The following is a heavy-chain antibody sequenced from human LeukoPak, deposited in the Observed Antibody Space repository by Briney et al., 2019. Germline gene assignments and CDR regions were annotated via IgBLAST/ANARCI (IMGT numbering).Heavy chain of an antibody. CDR1: GFTFRDYY. CDR3: ARSDTSGPRGDY. Sequence: GGSLRLSCAASGFTFRDYYMTWIRQAPGKGLEWVSYISESGGTTHYADSVKGRFTISRANAKNSLYLQMNSLRAEDTAVYCCARSDTSGPRGDYWGQGTLVIVSS. J-gene: IGHJ4*02. V-gene: IGHV3-11*01. CDR2: ISESGGTT. D-gene: IGHD3-22*01.